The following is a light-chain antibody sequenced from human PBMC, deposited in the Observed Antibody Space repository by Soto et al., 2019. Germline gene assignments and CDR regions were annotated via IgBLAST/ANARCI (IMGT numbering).Light chain of an antibody. V-gene: IGKV1-5*01. CDR3: QQLNDYPHT. Sequence: DIQMTQSPSSLSASVGDRVTITCRASQSISSWLAWYQQKPGKAPKLLIFDAFSLESGVPSRFSGSRSGTEFTLTISSLQPDDYATYYCQQLNDYPHTFGQGTKLEIK. CDR2: DAF. CDR1: QSISSW. J-gene: IGKJ2*01.